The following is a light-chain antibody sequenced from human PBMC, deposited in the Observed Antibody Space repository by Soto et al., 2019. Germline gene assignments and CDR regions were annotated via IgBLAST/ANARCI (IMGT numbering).Light chain of an antibody. Sequence: QSALTQPPSVSGSPGQSVTISCTGTSSDIGKYDRVSWYQLPPGKAPKLINYEDTNRPSGVPARFSGSKTGNTASLTISGLQAEDEADYYCSSYISTSRYVFGAGTKVTVL. V-gene: IGLV2-18*02. J-gene: IGLJ1*01. CDR2: EDT. CDR3: SSYISTSRYV. CDR1: SSDIGKYDR.